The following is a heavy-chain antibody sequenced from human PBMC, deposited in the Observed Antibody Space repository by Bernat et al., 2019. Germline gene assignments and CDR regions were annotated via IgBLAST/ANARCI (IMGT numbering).Heavy chain of an antibody. CDR2: ISGSGDST. J-gene: IGHJ1*01. D-gene: IGHD4/OR15-4a*01. Sequence: EVQLLESGGGLVQPGGSLRLSCAASGFTFSSYGMNWVRQAPGKGLEWVSVISGSGDSTYYADSVKGRFTISRDNSKNTLSLQMNSLRAEDTAVYYCAKGGPGALQYFQHWGQGTLVTVSS. V-gene: IGHV3-23*01. CDR1: GFTFSSYG. CDR3: AKGGPGALQYFQH.